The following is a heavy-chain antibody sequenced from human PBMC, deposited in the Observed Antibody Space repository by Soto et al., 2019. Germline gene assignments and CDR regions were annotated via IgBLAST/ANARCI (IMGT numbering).Heavy chain of an antibody. V-gene: IGHV3-30*18. CDR3: AKGRDSTLLRWQYFDN. J-gene: IGHJ4*02. CDR1: GFTFSLYG. D-gene: IGHD2-21*01. Sequence: QVQLVESGGDVVQPGGSLRLSCAVSGFTFSLYGMHWVRQAPGKGLEWVAFISYEGRNKYYADSVKGRFTISRDNSKNTLALQVESLRSEDTAVYYCAKGRDSTLLRWQYFDNWGQGTQVTVSS. CDR2: ISYEGRNK.